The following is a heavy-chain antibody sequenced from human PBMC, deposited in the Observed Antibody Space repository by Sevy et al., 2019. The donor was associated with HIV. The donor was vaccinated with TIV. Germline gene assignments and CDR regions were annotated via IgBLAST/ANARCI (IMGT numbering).Heavy chain of an antibody. J-gene: IGHJ6*02. CDR2: IWYDGSNK. V-gene: IGHV3-33*01. D-gene: IGHD3-3*01. CDR3: ARALSNYDFWSGYYYYYYYGMDV. Sequence: GGSLRLSCAASGFTFSSYGMHWVRQAPGKGLEWVEVIWYDGSNKYYADSVKGRFTISRDNSKNTLYLQMNSLRAEDTAVYYCARALSNYDFWSGYYYYYYYGMDVWGQGTTVTVSS. CDR1: GFTFSSYG.